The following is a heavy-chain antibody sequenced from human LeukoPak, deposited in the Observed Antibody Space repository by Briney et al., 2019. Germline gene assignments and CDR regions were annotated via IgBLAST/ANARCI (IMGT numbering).Heavy chain of an antibody. CDR1: GFTFSSYA. D-gene: IGHD4-23*01. CDR2: IGPSGGSP. CDR3: AKHRTTVVTDFDY. Sequence: GGSLRLSCAASGFTFSSYAMSWVRQAPGKGLEWVSTIGPSGGSPYYADSVKGRLTISRDNSKNTLYLQMNTLRAEDTAVYFCAKHRTTVVTDFDYWGQGTLVTVSS. J-gene: IGHJ4*02. V-gene: IGHV3-23*01.